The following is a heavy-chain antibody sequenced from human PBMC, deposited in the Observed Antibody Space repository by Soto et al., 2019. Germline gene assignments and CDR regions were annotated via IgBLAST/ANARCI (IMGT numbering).Heavy chain of an antibody. J-gene: IGHJ4*02. CDR2: VSSNGGST. D-gene: IGHD3-22*01. Sequence: PGGSLRLSCSASGFTFSSYAMHWVRQAPGKGLEYVSAVSSNGGSTYYADSVKGRFTISRDNSKNTLYLQMSSLRAEDTAVYYCVKDQYYYYDSSGQDYWGQGTLVTVSS. CDR3: VKDQYYYYDSSGQDY. CDR1: GFTFSSYA. V-gene: IGHV3-64D*08.